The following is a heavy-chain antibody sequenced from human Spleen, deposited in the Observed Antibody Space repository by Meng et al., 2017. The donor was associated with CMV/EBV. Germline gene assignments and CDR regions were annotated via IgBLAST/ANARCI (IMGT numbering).Heavy chain of an antibody. J-gene: IGHJ5*02. D-gene: IGHD2-2*01. CDR2: INHSGST. CDR3: ASRGAGVPVVDP. CDR1: GGSFSGYD. V-gene: IGHV4-34*01. Sequence: LTCAVYGGSFSGYDWSWSRQPPGKGLEWIGEINHSGSTNYNPSLKSRVTISVDTSKNQFSLKLSSVTAADTAVYYCASRGAGVPVVDPWGQGTLVTVSS.